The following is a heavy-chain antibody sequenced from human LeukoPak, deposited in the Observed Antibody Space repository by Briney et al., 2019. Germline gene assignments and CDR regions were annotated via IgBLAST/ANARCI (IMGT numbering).Heavy chain of an antibody. J-gene: IGHJ4*02. Sequence: ASVKVSCKASGGTFSSYTISWVRQAPGQGLEWMGRIIPILGIANYAQKFQGRVTITADKSTSTAYMELSSLRSEDTAVYYCARDRRVGTSCYSSWGQGTLVTASS. D-gene: IGHD2-2*02. CDR1: GGTFSSYT. V-gene: IGHV1-69*04. CDR3: ARDRRVGTSCYSS. CDR2: IIPILGIA.